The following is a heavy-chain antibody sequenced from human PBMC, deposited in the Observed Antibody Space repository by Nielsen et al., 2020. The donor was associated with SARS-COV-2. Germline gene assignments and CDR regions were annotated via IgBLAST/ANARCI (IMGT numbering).Heavy chain of an antibody. D-gene: IGHD1-1*01. Sequence: WIRQPPGKGLEWVSFISSRSDYIYYADSMKGRFTISRDNAKNSLFLQMNRLRVEDTAVYYCARDGGRRTMSGVNHRVRKDAFDIWGQGTMVTVSS. CDR3: ARDGGRRTMSGVNHRVRKDAFDI. CDR2: ISSRSDYI. V-gene: IGHV3-21*01. J-gene: IGHJ3*02.